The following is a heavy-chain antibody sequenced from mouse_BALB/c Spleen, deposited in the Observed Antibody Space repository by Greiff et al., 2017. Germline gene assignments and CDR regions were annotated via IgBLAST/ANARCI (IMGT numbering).Heavy chain of an antibody. CDR1: GYTFTSYW. V-gene: IGHV1-5*01. CDR3: TGITTERRAWFAY. Sequence: VQLQQSGAELAKPGASVKMSCKASGYTFTSYWMHWVKQRPGQGLEWIGAIYPGNSDTSYNQKFKGKAKLTAVTSTSTAYMELSSLTNEDSAVYYCTGITTERRAWFAYWGQGTLVTVSA. J-gene: IGHJ3*01. D-gene: IGHD2-4*01. CDR2: IYPGNSDT.